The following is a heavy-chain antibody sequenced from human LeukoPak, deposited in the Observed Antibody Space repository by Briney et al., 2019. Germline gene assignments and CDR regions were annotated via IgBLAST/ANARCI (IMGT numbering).Heavy chain of an antibody. V-gene: IGHV4-38-2*02. Sequence: KASETLSLACTVSGYSISSGYYWGWIRQPPGKGLEWIGSGSTNYNPSLKSRVTISVDTSKNQFSLKLSSVTAADTAVYYCARPTQCSSTTCNDAFHIWGQGTLVTVSS. CDR1: GYSISSGYY. CDR3: ARPTQCSSTTCNDAFHI. D-gene: IGHD2-2*01. J-gene: IGHJ3*02. CDR2: SGST.